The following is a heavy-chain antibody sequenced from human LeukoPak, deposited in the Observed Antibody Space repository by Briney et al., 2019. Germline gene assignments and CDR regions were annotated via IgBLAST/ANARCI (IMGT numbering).Heavy chain of an antibody. J-gene: IGHJ4*02. D-gene: IGHD6-19*01. CDR1: GGSISSSSYY. V-gene: IGHV4-39*07. CDR2: IYYSGST. Sequence: PSETLSLTCAVSGGSISSSSYYWGWIRQPPGKGLEGIGSIYYSGSTYYNPSLKSRVTISVDTSKNQFSLKLSSVTAADTAVYYCARVGSSGWYLDYWGQGTLVTVSS. CDR3: ARVGSSGWYLDY.